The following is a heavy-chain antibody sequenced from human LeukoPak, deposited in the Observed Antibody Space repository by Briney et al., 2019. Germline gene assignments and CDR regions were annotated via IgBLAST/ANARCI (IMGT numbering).Heavy chain of an antibody. CDR1: GGTFSSYA. V-gene: IGHV1-69*05. D-gene: IGHD2-2*01. CDR3: ARERDCSSTSCYDP. CDR2: IIPIFGTA. J-gene: IGHJ5*02. Sequence: PVKVSCKASGGTFSSYAISWVRQAPGQGLEWMGRIIPIFGTANYAQKFQGRVTITTDESTSTAYMELSSLRSEDTAVYYCARERDCSSTSCYDPWGQGTLVTVSS.